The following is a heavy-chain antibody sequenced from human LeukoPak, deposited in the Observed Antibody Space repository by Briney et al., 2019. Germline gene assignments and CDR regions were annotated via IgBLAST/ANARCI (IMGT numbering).Heavy chain of an antibody. Sequence: GASVKVSCKASGYTFTSYGISWVRQAPGQGLEWMGWISAYNGNTNYAQKFQGRVTITADESTSTAYMELSSLRSEDTAVYYCARHSGYDKGTFFDYWGQGTLVTVSS. CDR3: ARHSGYDKGTFFDY. J-gene: IGHJ4*02. D-gene: IGHD5-12*01. V-gene: IGHV1-18*01. CDR2: ISAYNGNT. CDR1: GYTFTSYG.